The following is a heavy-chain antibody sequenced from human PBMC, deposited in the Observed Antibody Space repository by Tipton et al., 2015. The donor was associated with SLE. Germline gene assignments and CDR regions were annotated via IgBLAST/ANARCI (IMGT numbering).Heavy chain of an antibody. D-gene: IGHD4-11*01. Sequence: TLSLTCAVYGGSFSGYYWSWIRQPPGKGLEWMGEIPNSGSTNYNPSLKSRVTISVDTSKNQFSLKLSSVTAADTAVYYCARISNNDAFDIWGQGTMVTVSS. J-gene: IGHJ3*02. V-gene: IGHV4-34*01. CDR2: IPNSGST. CDR3: ARISNNDAFDI. CDR1: GGSFSGYY.